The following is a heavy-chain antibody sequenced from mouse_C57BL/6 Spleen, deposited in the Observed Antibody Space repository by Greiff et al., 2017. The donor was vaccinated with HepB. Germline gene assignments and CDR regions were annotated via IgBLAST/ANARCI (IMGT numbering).Heavy chain of an antibody. Sequence: VKLMVSGPGILQSSQTLSLSCSFSGFSLSTSGMGVSWIRQPSGKGLEWLAHIYWDDDKRYNPSLKSRLTISKDTSRNQVFLKINSVNTADTATDSCTQRGTTPFAYWGQGTLVTVSA. CDR2: IYWDDDK. CDR1: GFSLSTSGMG. CDR3: TQRGTTPFAY. D-gene: IGHD5-5*01. J-gene: IGHJ3*01. V-gene: IGHV8-12*01.